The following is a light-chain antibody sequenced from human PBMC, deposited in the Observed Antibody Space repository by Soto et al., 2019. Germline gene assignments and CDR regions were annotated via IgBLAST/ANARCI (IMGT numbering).Light chain of an antibody. CDR2: AAS. Sequence: DVQMTQSPSTLSASVGDRVTITCRASQGLSSYLAWYQQKPGKAPKLLIYAASTLQSGVPSRFGGSGSGTDFTLTVSSLQPEDFATYYCQQLFMYPPTFGPGTKVDI. CDR3: QQLFMYPPT. J-gene: IGKJ3*01. V-gene: IGKV1-9*01. CDR1: QGLSSY.